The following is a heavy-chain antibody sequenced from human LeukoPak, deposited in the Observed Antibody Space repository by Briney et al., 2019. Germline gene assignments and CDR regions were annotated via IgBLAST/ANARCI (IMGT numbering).Heavy chain of an antibody. CDR3: ARSPYHYVWGSYDY. J-gene: IGHJ4*02. CDR2: MSNSGSDK. V-gene: IGHV3-48*03. CDR1: GFTFSNYE. Sequence: GGSLRLSCVVSGFTFSNYEMNWVRQAPGKGLEWVSYMSNSGSDKYYADSVKGRFTISRDNAKNSLYLQMNSLRAEDTAVYYCARSPYHYVWGSYDYWGQGTLVIVSS. D-gene: IGHD3-16*01.